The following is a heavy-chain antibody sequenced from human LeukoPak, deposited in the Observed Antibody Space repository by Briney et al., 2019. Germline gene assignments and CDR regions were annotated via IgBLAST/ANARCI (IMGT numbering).Heavy chain of an antibody. J-gene: IGHJ5*02. D-gene: IGHD4-11*01. V-gene: IGHV3-23*01. CDR1: GFTFSSYA. CDR2: ISGSGGST. Sequence: PGGSLRLSCVASGFTFSSYAMSWVRQAPGKGLEWVSVISGSGGSTYYADSVMGRFTISRDNSKNTLYLQMNSLRAEDTAVYYCAKSLTITFNWFDPWGQGTLVTVSS. CDR3: AKSLTITFNWFDP.